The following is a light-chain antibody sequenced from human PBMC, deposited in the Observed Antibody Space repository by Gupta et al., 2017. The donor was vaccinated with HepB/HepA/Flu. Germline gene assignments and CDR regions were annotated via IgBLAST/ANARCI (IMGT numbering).Light chain of an antibody. Sequence: QSVVTQPPSASWTPGQRVTISCSGSSSNIGSNSVNWYQKFPGTAPKLLIYSHNQRPSGVPDRFSGSKSGTSASLASSGLQSEEEADYYCAAWDDSRSALVFGGGTTLTVL. J-gene: IGLJ3*02. CDR1: SSNIGSNS. CDR2: SHN. CDR3: AAWDDSRSALV. V-gene: IGLV1-44*01.